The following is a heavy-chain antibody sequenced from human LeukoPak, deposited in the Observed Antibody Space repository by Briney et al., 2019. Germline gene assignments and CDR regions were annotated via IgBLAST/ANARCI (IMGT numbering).Heavy chain of an antibody. Sequence: SETLSLTCAVSGGSMSRYYWSWIRQPPGKGLEWIGYIFYSGSTNYNPSLKSRVSISVDTSKNQFSLKLTSVTAADTAVYYCARTLDSSTTSCSYGMDVWGQGTTVTVPS. V-gene: IGHV4-59*08. CDR3: ARTLDSSTTSCSYGMDV. J-gene: IGHJ6*02. CDR2: IFYSGST. CDR1: GGSMSRYY. D-gene: IGHD2-2*01.